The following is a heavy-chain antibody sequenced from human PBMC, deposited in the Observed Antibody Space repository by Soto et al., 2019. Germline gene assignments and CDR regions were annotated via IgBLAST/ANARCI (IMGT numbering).Heavy chain of an antibody. J-gene: IGHJ6*02. CDR1: GGSISSSIYY. V-gene: IGHV4-39*01. D-gene: IGHD6-13*01. CDR3: ARHAAAGMDYYYYGMDV. CDR2: IYYSGST. Sequence: SETLSLTCTVSGGSISSSIYYWGWIRHPPGKGLEWIGSIYYSGSTYYNPSLKSRVTISVDTSKNQFSLKLSSVTAADTAVYYCARHAAAGMDYYYYGMDVWGQGTTVTVSS.